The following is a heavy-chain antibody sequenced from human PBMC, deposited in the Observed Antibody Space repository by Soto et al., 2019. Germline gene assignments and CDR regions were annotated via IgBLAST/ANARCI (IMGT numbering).Heavy chain of an antibody. V-gene: IGHV4-61*01. CDR1: GGFVSSGSYY. J-gene: IGHJ3*02. CDR2: MSHSGGT. Sequence: SETLSLTCAVYGGFVSSGSYYWSWIRQPPGKGLEWIGEMSHSGGTHFNPSLKSRVTISVDTSKNQFSLKMASVTAADAALYYCARVERGTATTVVDAFDIWGPGTMVTVSS. D-gene: IGHD1-1*01. CDR3: ARVERGTATTVVDAFDI.